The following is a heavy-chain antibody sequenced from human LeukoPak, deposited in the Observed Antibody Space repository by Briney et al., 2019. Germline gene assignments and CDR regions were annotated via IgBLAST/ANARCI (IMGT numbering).Heavy chain of an antibody. CDR1: GFTFSSYG. V-gene: IGHV3-23*01. J-gene: IGHJ4*02. D-gene: IGHD2-8*01. Sequence: GGSLRLSCAASGFTFSSYGMSGVGQAPGKGLEGVAAISGGGGSTYYEDPVKGRFTISRDNSKNTLYLQMNSLRAEDTALYYCAKHMRRGYCTNGVCHLFDYWGQGTLVTVSS. CDR3: AKHMRRGYCTNGVCHLFDY. CDR2: ISGGGGST.